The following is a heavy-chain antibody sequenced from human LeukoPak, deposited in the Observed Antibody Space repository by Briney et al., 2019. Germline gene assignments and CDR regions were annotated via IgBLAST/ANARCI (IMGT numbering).Heavy chain of an antibody. J-gene: IGHJ3*02. V-gene: IGHV1-2*02. CDR3: ASGLTPYYYDSSGYYPDAFDI. Sequence: ASVTVSYTASVYTFTGYYMHWGRQAPGQGLEGMGWINPNSGGQNYAQKFQGRVTMTRDTSISTAYMELSRLRSDDTAVYYGASGLTPYYYDSSGYYPDAFDIWGQGTMVTVSS. CDR2: INPNSGGQ. D-gene: IGHD3-22*01. CDR1: VYTFTGYY.